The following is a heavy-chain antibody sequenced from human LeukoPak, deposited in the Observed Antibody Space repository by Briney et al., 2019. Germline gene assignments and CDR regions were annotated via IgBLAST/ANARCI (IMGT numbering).Heavy chain of an antibody. CDR1: GGSISSNTSY. V-gene: IGHV4-39*01. Sequence: SETLSLTCTVSGGSISSNTSYWGWIRQPPGKGLEWIGSSYYTGKTYYNPSLKSRVTISVDTSKNQFSLKLSSVTAADTAVFYCARIHWGKHLKRGTEFDPWGQGTLVTVSS. J-gene: IGHJ5*02. CDR3: ARIHWGKHLKRGTEFDP. D-gene: IGHD3-16*01. CDR2: SYYTGKT.